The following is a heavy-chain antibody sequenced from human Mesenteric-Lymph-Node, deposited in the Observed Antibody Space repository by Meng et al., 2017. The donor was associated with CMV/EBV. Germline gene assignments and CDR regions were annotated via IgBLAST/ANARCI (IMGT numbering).Heavy chain of an antibody. V-gene: IGHV1-2*02. CDR3: ATAGGGWEVALDY. CDR1: GYTFTSYY. J-gene: IGHJ4*02. D-gene: IGHD1-26*01. Sequence: ASVKVSCKTSGYTFTSYYIHWVRQAPGQGLEWMGWIDPNTGDTNYAPIFQGRVTMTRDTSIATAYRELSGLISDDSAMYYCATAGGGWEVALDYWGQGTLVTVSS. CDR2: IDPNTGDT.